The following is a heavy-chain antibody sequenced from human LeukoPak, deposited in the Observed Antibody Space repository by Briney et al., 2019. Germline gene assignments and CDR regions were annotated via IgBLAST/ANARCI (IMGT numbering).Heavy chain of an antibody. CDR3: ARAPSGSSGYYVLDY. J-gene: IGHJ4*02. Sequence: PSQTLSLTCTVSGGSISSGSYYWSWIRQPAGKGLEWIGHIYTSGSTNYNPSLKSRVTISVDTSKNQFSLKLSSVTAADTAVYYCARAPSGSSGYYVLDYWGQGTLVAVSS. CDR1: GGSISSGSYY. V-gene: IGHV4-61*09. D-gene: IGHD3-22*01. CDR2: IYTSGST.